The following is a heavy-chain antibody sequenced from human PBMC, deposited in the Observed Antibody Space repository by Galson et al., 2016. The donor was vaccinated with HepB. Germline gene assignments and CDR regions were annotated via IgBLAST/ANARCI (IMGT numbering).Heavy chain of an antibody. Sequence: SLRLSCAASGFTFSSHWMSWVRQAPGKGLEWLACIKSDGSEKYYVDSVKGRFTISRDNAYKSPYLQMNSLRVQDTAVYYCASLDTAMPLGCGWGQGTLVTVSS. J-gene: IGHJ4*02. CDR3: ASLDTAMPLGCG. D-gene: IGHD5-18*01. V-gene: IGHV3-7*03. CDR2: IKSDGSEK. CDR1: GFTFSSHW.